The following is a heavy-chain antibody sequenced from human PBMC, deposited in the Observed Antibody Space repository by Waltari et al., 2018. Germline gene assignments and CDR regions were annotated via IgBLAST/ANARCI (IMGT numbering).Heavy chain of an antibody. CDR1: GLPSSASE. J-gene: IGHJ4*02. Sequence: QVLLVASGGGLVKPGGSLSCSCAARGLPSSASEMSLVRQAPGKGLEWVSHISGIGSTTNYAASVKGRFTISRDNAKNSVFLQLNSLRADDTAMYYCVRDERWLHLIGTFDSWGQGTLVTVSS. CDR3: VRDERWLHLIGTFDS. D-gene: IGHD3-9*01. V-gene: IGHV3-11*01. CDR2: ISGIGSTT.